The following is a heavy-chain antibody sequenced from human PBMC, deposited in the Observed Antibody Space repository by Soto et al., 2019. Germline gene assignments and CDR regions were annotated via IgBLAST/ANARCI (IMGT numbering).Heavy chain of an antibody. CDR2: IIPILGIA. CDR1: GGTFSSYT. D-gene: IGHD3-9*01. V-gene: IGHV1-69*02. CDR3: ASGLRYFDWLLHDY. Sequence: QVQLVQSGAEVKKPGSSVKVSCKASGGTFSSYTISWVRQAPGQGLEWMGRIIPILGIANYAQKFQGRVTITADKSTSTAYMELSSLRSEDTAVYYCASGLRYFDWLLHDYWGQGTLVTVSS. J-gene: IGHJ4*02.